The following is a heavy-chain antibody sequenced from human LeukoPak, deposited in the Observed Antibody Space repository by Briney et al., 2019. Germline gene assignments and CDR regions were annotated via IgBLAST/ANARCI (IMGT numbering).Heavy chain of an antibody. CDR3: ARRPLGGDYFDY. CDR1: GFTFSSYE. Sequence: GGSLRLSCAASGFTFSSYEMNWVRQAPGKGLEWVSYISSSGSTIYYADSVKGRFTISRDNAKNSLYLQMNSLRAEDTAVYYCARRPLGGDYFDYWGQGTLVTVSS. V-gene: IGHV3-48*03. CDR2: ISSSGSTI. D-gene: IGHD2-21*01. J-gene: IGHJ4*02.